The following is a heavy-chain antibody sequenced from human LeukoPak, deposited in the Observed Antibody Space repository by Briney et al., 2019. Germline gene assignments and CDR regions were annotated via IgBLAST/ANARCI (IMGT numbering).Heavy chain of an antibody. CDR2: ISGYTGAT. CDR3: ARDTPGLAKLFDY. Sequence: ASVKVSCKASGYTFTSYGISWVRQAPGQGLEWMGWISGYTGATHYSVKLQDRLTVTTDTSTNTVYMELRSLRSADTAVYLCARDTPGLAKLFDYWGQGTLVTVSS. V-gene: IGHV1-18*01. D-gene: IGHD2-15*01. CDR1: GYTFTSYG. J-gene: IGHJ4*02.